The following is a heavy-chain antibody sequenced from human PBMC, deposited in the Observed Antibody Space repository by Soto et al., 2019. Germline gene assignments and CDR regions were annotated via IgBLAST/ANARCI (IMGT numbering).Heavy chain of an antibody. V-gene: IGHV1-18*01. J-gene: IGHJ4*02. CDR2: ISGYNGNI. D-gene: IGHD5-12*01. CDR3: AKDEVATILDD. CDR1: GYSFTSYG. Sequence: GASVKVSCKASGYSFTSYGVSWMRQAPGQGLEWMGWISGYNGNIRYAPRFQGRVTLTTDTSTSTAYLELRSLRSDDTAVYFCAKDEVATILDDWGQGTLVTVSS.